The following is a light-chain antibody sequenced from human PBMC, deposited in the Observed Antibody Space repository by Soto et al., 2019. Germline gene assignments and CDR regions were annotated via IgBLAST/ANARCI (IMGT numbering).Light chain of an antibody. Sequence: DIQLTQSPSFLSASVGDRVTITCRASQGISSYLAWYQQKPGKAPKLLIYAASTLQSGVPSRFSGSGSGTEFTLTISSLQPDDFATYYCQQLNSYTQGLTFGGGTKVEIK. CDR3: QQLNSYTQGLT. CDR2: AAS. V-gene: IGKV1-9*01. CDR1: QGISSY. J-gene: IGKJ4*01.